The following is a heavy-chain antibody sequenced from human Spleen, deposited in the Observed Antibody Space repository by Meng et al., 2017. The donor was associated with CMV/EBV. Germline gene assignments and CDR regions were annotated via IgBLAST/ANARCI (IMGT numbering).Heavy chain of an antibody. CDR3: ARANYDFWTDDYSFDY. D-gene: IGHD3-3*01. J-gene: IGHJ4*02. CDR1: GGSFSGYY. Sequence: SETLSLTCAVYGGSFSGYYWSWIRQPPGKGLEWIGEINHSGSTYYNPSLKSRVTISVDTSKNQFSLKLSSVTAADTAVYYCARANYDFWTDDYSFDYWGQGTLVTVSS. CDR2: INHSGST. V-gene: IGHV4-34*01.